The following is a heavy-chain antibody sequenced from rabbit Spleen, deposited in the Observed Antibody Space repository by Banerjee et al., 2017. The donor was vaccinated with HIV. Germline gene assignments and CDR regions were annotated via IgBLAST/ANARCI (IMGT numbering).Heavy chain of an antibody. CDR3: VRDGAGGSYFAL. D-gene: IGHD8-1*01. V-gene: IGHV1S47*01. CDR1: GFDFSSYG. Sequence: QEQLVESGGGLVQPGGSLKLSCKASGFDFSSYGVSWVRQAPGKGLELIGYIDPIFGGTYYASWVNGRFSISRENTQNTLYLQLNSLTAADTATYFCVRDGAGGSYFALWGQGTLVTVS. CDR2: IDPIFGGT. J-gene: IGHJ3*01.